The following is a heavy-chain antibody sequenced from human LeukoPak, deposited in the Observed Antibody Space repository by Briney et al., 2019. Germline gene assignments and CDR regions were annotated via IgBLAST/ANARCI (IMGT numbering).Heavy chain of an antibody. CDR1: GGSISSYY. CDR2: IYYSGST. V-gene: IGHV4-59*12. D-gene: IGHD2-21*02. Sequence: PSETLPLTCTVSGGSISSYYWSWIRQPPGKGLEWIGYIYYSGSTNYNPSLKSRVTISVDKSKNQFSLKLSSVTAADTAVYYCAGAYWGGDCYSGRAFDIWGKGTMVTVSS. J-gene: IGHJ3*02. CDR3: AGAYWGGDCYSGRAFDI.